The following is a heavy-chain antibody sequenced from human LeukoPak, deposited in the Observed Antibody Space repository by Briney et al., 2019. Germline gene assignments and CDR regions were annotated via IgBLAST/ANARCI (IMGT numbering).Heavy chain of an antibody. D-gene: IGHD3-16*02. CDR1: GDSIGSYC. Sequence: SETLSLTCAVSGDSIGSYCWTWIRQSPGKGLEWIGYIFYSGSTNYSPSLKSRVTISVDTSNNQFSLQLRSVTAADTAIYYCARGRARDGSYPWLDSWGQGTLVTVSS. J-gene: IGHJ5*01. CDR2: IFYSGST. CDR3: ARGRARDGSYPWLDS. V-gene: IGHV4-59*01.